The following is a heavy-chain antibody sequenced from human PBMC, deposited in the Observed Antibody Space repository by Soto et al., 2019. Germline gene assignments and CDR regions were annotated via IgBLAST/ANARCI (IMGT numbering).Heavy chain of an antibody. V-gene: IGHV1-3*01. CDR1: GYTFTSYA. CDR2: INAGNGNT. Sequence: ASVKVSCKASGYTFTSYAMHWVRQAPGQRLEWMGWINAGNGNTKYSQKFQGRVTITRDTSASTAYMELSSLRSEDTAVYYCARDLDTIFGVVTFAAWAFDPRGQGTLVTVSS. CDR3: ARDLDTIFGVVTFAAWAFDP. J-gene: IGHJ5*02. D-gene: IGHD3-3*01.